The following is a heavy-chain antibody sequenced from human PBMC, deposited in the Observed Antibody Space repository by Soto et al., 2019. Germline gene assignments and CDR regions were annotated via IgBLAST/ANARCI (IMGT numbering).Heavy chain of an antibody. J-gene: IGHJ2*01. CDR2: ISAYNGNT. CDR3: ARSDFPYWYFDL. V-gene: IGHV1-18*01. Sequence: QVQLVQSGAEVKKPGASVKVSCKASGYTFTSYGINWVRQAPGQGLEWMGWISAYNGNTNYAQKLQGRLTMTTDTSTTTAYMELRSLSSADTAVYYCARSDFPYWYFDLWGRGTLVTVSS. CDR1: GYTFTSYG.